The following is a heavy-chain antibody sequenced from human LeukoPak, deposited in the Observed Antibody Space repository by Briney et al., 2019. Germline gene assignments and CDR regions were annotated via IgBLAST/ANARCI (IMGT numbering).Heavy chain of an antibody. CDR3: ARDYTGGWNDY. V-gene: IGHV3-11*04. J-gene: IGHJ4*02. D-gene: IGHD7-27*01. CDR2: VSSGSSTI. Sequence: GGSLRLSCAASGFTFSDYYMSWIRQAPGKALEWVSYVSSGSSTIYYADSVKGRFTVSRDNGKRSLYLHMNSLRAEDTAVYYCARDYTGGWNDYWGQGTLVIVSS. CDR1: GFTFSDYY.